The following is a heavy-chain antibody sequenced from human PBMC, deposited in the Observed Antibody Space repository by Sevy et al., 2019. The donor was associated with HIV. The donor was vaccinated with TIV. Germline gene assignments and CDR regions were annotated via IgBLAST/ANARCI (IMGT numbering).Heavy chain of an antibody. Sequence: ASVKVSCKTSGYTFTTFYIHWVRQAPGQGLEWMGIIIPSGGSTTYAQKFQDRVTITRDTSTSTVYMELSSLISDDTAVYYWPSGIGVWGQGTLVTVSS. J-gene: IGHJ4*02. D-gene: IGHD1-26*01. CDR2: IIPSGGST. CDR3: PSGIGV. V-gene: IGHV1-46*01. CDR1: GYTFTTFY.